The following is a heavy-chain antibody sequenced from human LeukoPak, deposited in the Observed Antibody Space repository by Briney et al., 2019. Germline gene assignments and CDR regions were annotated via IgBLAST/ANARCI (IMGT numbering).Heavy chain of an antibody. V-gene: IGHV3-7*01. CDR3: ARVSGSSSGAFDI. CDR2: IKQGGSEK. D-gene: IGHD6-13*01. CDR1: GFTFSSYW. Sequence: PGGSLRLSCAASGFTFSSYWMSWVRQAPGKGLEWVANIKQGGSEKYYVDSVKGRFTISRDNAKNSLYLQMNSLRAEDTAVYYCARVSGSSSGAFDIWGQGTMVTVSS. J-gene: IGHJ3*02.